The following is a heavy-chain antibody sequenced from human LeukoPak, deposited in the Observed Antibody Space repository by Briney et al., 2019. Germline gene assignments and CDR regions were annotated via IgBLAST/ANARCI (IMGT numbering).Heavy chain of an antibody. Sequence: GGSLRLSCAASGFTFSSYSMNWVRQAPGKGLEWVSSISSSSSYIYYADSVKGRFTISRDNAKNSLYLQMNSLRAEDTAVYYCARDLGAVAGLFDYWGQGTLVTVSS. J-gene: IGHJ4*02. V-gene: IGHV3-21*01. CDR3: ARDLGAVAGLFDY. CDR2: ISSSSSYI. D-gene: IGHD6-19*01. CDR1: GFTFSSYS.